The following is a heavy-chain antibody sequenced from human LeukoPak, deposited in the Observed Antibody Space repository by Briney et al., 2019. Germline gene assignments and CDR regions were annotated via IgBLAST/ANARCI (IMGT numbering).Heavy chain of an antibody. J-gene: IGHJ5*02. CDR2: IQYSGST. CDR1: GGSISRYY. D-gene: IGHD3-10*01. V-gene: IGHV4-59*01. CDR3: ARGGSRITMVRGVDNWFDP. Sequence: PSETLSLTCTVSGGSISRYYWSWIRQPPGKGLEWIGFIQYSGSTNYSPSLKSRLTISVDTSKNQFSLKLSSVTAADTAVYYCARGGSRITMVRGVDNWFDPWGQGTLVTVSS.